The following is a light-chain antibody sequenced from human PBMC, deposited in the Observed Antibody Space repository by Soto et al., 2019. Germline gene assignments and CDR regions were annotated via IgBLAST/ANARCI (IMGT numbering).Light chain of an antibody. CDR2: DAS. V-gene: IGKV1-5*01. J-gene: IGKJ2*01. Sequence: DIPMTQSPSTLSASVGDGVTITCRASQNISVWLAWYQQRPGKAPKFLIYDASSLETGVPSRFSGSGSGTEFTLTIRSLHPDDFATYYCQQYDSSSPTFGQGTKLEIK. CDR1: QNISVW. CDR3: QQYDSSSPT.